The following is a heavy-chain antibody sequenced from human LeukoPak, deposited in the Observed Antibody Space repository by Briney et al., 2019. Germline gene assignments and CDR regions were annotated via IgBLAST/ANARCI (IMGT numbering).Heavy chain of an antibody. CDR2: IYSGGST. Sequence: PGGSLRLSCAASGFTVSSDYISWVRQAPGKGLEWVSVIYSGGSTNYADSVRARFTISRDNSKNTVYLQMNRLRVEDTAVYYCARATLDNWGQGTLVTVSS. V-gene: IGHV3-53*01. CDR3: ARATLDN. CDR1: GFTVSSDY. J-gene: IGHJ4*02.